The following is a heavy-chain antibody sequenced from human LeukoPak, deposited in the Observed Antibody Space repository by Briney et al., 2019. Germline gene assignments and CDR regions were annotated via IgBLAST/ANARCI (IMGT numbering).Heavy chain of an antibody. CDR2: TYYRSKWSN. J-gene: IGHJ6*02. Sequence: SQTLSLTCAISGDNVSSNSAAWNWIRQTPSRGLEWLGRTYYRSKWSNDYAVFAKSRISIDPDTSKNQFSLQLNSVTPEDTAVYYCARYYYYGMGVWGQGTTVTVSS. CDR1: GDNVSSNSAA. V-gene: IGHV6-1*01. CDR3: ARYYYYGMGV.